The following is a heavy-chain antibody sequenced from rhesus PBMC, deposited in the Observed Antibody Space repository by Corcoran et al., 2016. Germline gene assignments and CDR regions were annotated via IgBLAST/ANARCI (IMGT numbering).Heavy chain of an antibody. Sequence: QVQLQESGPGLVKPSETLSLTCAVSGGSISGYYYWSWIRQPPGKGLEWIGSIYGCGGSNYLYPSLKSRVTLSVDTSKNQFSLKLSSVTAADTAVYYCASGYCSSTYCSSFDYWGQGVLVTVSS. CDR2: IYGCGGSN. CDR3: ASGYCSSTYCSSFDY. CDR1: GGSISGYYY. V-gene: IGHV4S14*01. D-gene: IGHD2-15*01. J-gene: IGHJ4*01.